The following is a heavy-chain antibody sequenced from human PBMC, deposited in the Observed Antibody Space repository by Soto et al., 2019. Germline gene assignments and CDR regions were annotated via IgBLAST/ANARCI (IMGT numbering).Heavy chain of an antibody. J-gene: IGHJ4*02. V-gene: IGHV5-51*03. CDR2: IYPGDSDT. CDR1: GYSFTSYW. CDR3: ARGGYCTNGVCYTTLDYFDY. Sequence: EVQLVQSGAEVKKPGESLKISCKGSGYSFTSYWIGWVRQMPGKGLEWMGIIYPGDSDTRYSPSFQGQVTISADKSISTAYLQWSSLKASDTAMYYCARGGYCTNGVCYTTLDYFDYWGQGTLVTVSS. D-gene: IGHD2-8*01.